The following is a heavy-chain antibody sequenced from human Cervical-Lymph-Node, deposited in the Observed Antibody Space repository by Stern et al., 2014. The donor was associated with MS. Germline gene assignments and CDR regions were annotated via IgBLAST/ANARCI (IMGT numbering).Heavy chain of an antibody. V-gene: IGHV3-11*01. J-gene: IGHJ4*02. CDR3: VREVNWTYDY. D-gene: IGHD1-7*01. CDR2: ISFSGSMI. Sequence: VHLVESGGGLVKPGGSLRLSCAASGFTFSDYYMTWIRQAPGQGVGWVSYISFSGSMIYYADSVKGRFTISRDNAKNSLYLQMNSLRSEDTAVYYCVREVNWTYDYWGQGTQVTVSS. CDR1: GFTFSDYY.